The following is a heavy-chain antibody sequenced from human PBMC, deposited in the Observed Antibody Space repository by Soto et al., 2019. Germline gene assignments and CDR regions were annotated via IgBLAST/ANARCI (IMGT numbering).Heavy chain of an antibody. CDR1: GGTFSSYA. CDR3: ASHYDSSGYYYRGLDY. J-gene: IGHJ4*02. D-gene: IGHD3-22*01. V-gene: IGHV1-69*12. CDR2: IIPIFGTA. Sequence: QVQLVQSGAEVKKPGSSVKVSCKASGGTFSSYAISWVRQAPGQGLEWMGGIIPIFGTADYAQKFQGRVTITADESTSTANKELSSRRSEDRAVYYCASHYDSSGYYYRGLDYWGQGTLVTVSS.